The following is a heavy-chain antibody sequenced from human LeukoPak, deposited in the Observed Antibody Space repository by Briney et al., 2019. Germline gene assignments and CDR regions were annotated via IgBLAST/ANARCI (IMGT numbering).Heavy chain of an antibody. Sequence: GGSLRLSCAASGFTLSSYSMNWVRQAPGKGLEWVSSISRSSAYIYYADSVKGRFTISRDNAKNSLYLQMNSLRAEDTAVYYCARAPYGDYVGLSDYWGQGTLVTVSS. CDR1: GFTLSSYS. CDR2: ISRSSAYI. D-gene: IGHD4-17*01. CDR3: ARAPYGDYVGLSDY. V-gene: IGHV3-21*01. J-gene: IGHJ4*02.